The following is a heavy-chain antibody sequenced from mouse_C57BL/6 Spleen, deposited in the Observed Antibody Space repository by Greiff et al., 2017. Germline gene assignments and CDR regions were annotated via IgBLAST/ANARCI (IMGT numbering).Heavy chain of an antibody. CDR2: ISSGSSTI. CDR1: GFTFSDYG. D-gene: IGHD3-1*01. Sequence: VQLQQSGGGLVKPGGSLKLSCAASGFTFSDYGMHWVRQAPEKGLEWVAYISSGSSTIYYADTVKGRFTISRDNAKNTLFLQMTSLRSEDTAMYYCARGGFGGFAYWGQGTLVTVSA. J-gene: IGHJ3*01. V-gene: IGHV5-17*01. CDR3: ARGGFGGFAY.